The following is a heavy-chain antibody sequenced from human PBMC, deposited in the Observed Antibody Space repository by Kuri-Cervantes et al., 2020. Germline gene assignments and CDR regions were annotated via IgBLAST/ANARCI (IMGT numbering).Heavy chain of an antibody. CDR3: ARGRQYSSGWTPDY. J-gene: IGHJ4*02. CDR1: GFTFSAYS. V-gene: IGHV3-48*01. D-gene: IGHD6-19*01. CDR2: IGSTTSTI. Sequence: GESLKISCTASGFTFSAYSMNWVRQAPGKGLEWVSFIGSTTSTIYYADSVKGRFTISRDNAKNSLYLQMNSLRAEDTAVYYCARGRQYSSGWTPDYWGQGTLVTVSS.